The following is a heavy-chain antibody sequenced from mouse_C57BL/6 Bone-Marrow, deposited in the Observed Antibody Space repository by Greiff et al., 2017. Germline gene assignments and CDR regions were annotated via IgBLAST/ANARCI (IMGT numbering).Heavy chain of an antibody. V-gene: IGHV14-4*01. CDR2: IDPENGDT. J-gene: IGHJ2*01. Sequence: EVKLVESGAELVRPGASVKLSCTASGFNIKDDYMHWVKQRPEQGLEWIGWIDPENGDTEYASKFQGKATITADTSSTTAYLQLSSLTSEDTAFYYCTTHYCSSCYVDYWGQGTTLSVSA. D-gene: IGHD1-1*01. CDR1: GFNIKDDY. CDR3: TTHYCSSCYVDY.